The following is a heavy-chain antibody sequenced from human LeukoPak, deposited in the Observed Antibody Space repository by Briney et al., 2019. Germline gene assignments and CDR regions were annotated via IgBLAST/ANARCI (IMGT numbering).Heavy chain of an antibody. CDR3: ARHMGYCSSTSCSRNYYGMDV. Sequence: PLETLSLTCTVSGGSISSYYWSWIRQPPGKGLEWIGYIYCSGSTNYNPSLKSRVTISVDTSKNQFSLKLSSVTAADTAVYYCARHMGYCSSTSCSRNYYGMDVWGQGTTVTVSS. V-gene: IGHV4-59*08. D-gene: IGHD2-2*01. J-gene: IGHJ6*02. CDR2: IYCSGST. CDR1: GGSISSYY.